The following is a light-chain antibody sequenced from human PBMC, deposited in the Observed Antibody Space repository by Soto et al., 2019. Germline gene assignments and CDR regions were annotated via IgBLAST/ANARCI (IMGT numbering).Light chain of an antibody. CDR1: SSDVDGYTS. V-gene: IGLV2-11*01. J-gene: IGLJ2*01. Sequence: QSVLTQPRSVSGSPGQSVTISCTGTSSDVDGYTSVSWYQHYPGQAPKLMNYDVTKRPSGVPARCSGSTSGNSASLTISGRQADDGADYYCCSLAGSNPVFGGGTKLTVL. CDR3: CSLAGSNPV. CDR2: DVT.